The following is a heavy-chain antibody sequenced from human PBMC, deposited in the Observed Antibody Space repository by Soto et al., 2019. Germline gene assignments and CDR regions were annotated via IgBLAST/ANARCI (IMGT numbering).Heavy chain of an antibody. CDR2: IYYSGST. Sequence: QVQLQESGPGLVKPSETLSLTCTVSGGSISSYYWSWIRQPPGKGLEWIGYIYYSGSTNYNPSLKSRVTISVDTSKNQFSLKLSSVTAADTAVYYCARDKGSGYITHWGQGTLVTVSS. J-gene: IGHJ4*02. V-gene: IGHV4-59*01. CDR3: ARDKGSGYITH. D-gene: IGHD3-3*01. CDR1: GGSISSYY.